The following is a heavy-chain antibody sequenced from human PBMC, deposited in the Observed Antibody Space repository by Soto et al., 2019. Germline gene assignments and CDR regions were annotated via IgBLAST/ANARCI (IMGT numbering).Heavy chain of an antibody. J-gene: IGHJ5*02. CDR3: ARAGYYDSSGSSRNWFDP. CDR1: GGSISSYY. Sequence: QVQLQESGPGLVKPSETLSLTCTVSGGSISSYYWIWIRQPPGKGLEYIGYIYYSGSTNYNPSLKSRVTISLDTSKNQFSLKLGSVTAADTVVYYCARAGYYDSSGSSRNWFDPWGQGTLVTVSS. D-gene: IGHD3-22*01. CDR2: IYYSGST. V-gene: IGHV4-59*01.